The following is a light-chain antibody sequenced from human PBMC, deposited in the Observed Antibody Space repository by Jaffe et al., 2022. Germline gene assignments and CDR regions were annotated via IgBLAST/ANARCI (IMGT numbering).Light chain of an antibody. J-gene: IGLJ1*01. CDR1: SSNIGNNY. Sequence: QSVLTQPPSVSAAPGQKVTISCSGSSSNIGNNYVSWFQQLPGTAPKLLIYADNKRPSEIPDRFSGSKSGTSATLDITGLQTGDEANYYCGTWDSGLSAEVFGTGTEVSVL. CDR2: ADN. V-gene: IGLV1-51*02. CDR3: GTWDSGLSAEV.